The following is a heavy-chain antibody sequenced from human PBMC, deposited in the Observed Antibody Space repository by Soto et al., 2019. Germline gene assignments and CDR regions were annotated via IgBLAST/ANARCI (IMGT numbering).Heavy chain of an antibody. CDR3: ARDSPIGSTFSGYDAIDY. J-gene: IGHJ4*02. D-gene: IGHD5-12*01. CDR1: GGTFSNDI. CDR2: IIPLLDIT. Sequence: QVQLVQSGAEVKKPGSSVKVSCKTSGGTFSNDIITWVRQAPGQGLEWMGRIIPLLDITNYAQKFQGRVTITADKSTSTAYMKLNSLRSEDTAVYYCARDSPIGSTFSGYDAIDYWGQGTLVTVSS. V-gene: IGHV1-69*08.